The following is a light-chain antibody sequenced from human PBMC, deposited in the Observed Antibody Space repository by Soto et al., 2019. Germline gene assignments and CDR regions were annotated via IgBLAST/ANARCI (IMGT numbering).Light chain of an antibody. CDR2: GAS. V-gene: IGKV3-20*01. CDR1: QSVSSSY. J-gene: IGKJ1*01. Sequence: IVVTQSPGTLSLYPGERATLSCRASQSVSSSYLAWYQQKPGQAPRLLIYGASSRATGIPDRFSGSGSGTDFTLTISRLETEDFAVYYCQQYDSSPKTFGQGTKVDIK. CDR3: QQYDSSPKT.